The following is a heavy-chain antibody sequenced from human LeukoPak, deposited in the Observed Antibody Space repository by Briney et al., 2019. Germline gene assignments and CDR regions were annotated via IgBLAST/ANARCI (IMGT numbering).Heavy chain of an antibody. CDR3: ARVMYYYHSSGSIAVYYFDY. CDR2: INSDGSTT. V-gene: IGHV3-74*01. Sequence: GGSLRLSCAASGFTFSSHWMHWVRQAPGKGLVWVSRINSDGSTTSYADSVKGRFTISRDNAKNTLYLQMNSLRAEDTAVYYCARVMYYYHSSGSIAVYYFDYWGQGALVTVSS. J-gene: IGHJ4*02. CDR1: GFTFSSHW. D-gene: IGHD3-22*01.